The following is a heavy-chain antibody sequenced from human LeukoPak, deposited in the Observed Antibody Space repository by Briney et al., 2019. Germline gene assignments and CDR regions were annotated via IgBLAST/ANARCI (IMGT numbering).Heavy chain of an antibody. CDR2: IYSDNT. D-gene: IGHD4-17*01. V-gene: IGHV3-53*01. CDR1: GFTVSSNS. J-gene: IGHJ5*02. CDR3: ARAISGDYGDYVDWFDP. Sequence: PGGSLRLSCTVSGFTVSSNSMSWVRQAPGKGLEWVSFIYSDNTHYSDSVKGRFTISRDNSKNTLYLQMNSLRAEDTAVYYCARAISGDYGDYVDWFDPWGQGTLVTVSS.